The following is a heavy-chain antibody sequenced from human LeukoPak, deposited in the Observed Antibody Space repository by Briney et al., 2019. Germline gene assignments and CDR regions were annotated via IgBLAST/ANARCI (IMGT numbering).Heavy chain of an antibody. CDR3: ATATTVTTSYGYFDL. J-gene: IGHJ2*01. Sequence: GASVKVSCTVSGYTLTELSMHWVRQAPGKGLEWMGGFDPEDGGTIYAQKFQGRVTMTEDKSKDTAYMELSSLRSEDTAVYYCATATTVTTSYGYFDLWGRGTLVTVSS. CDR1: GYTLTELS. V-gene: IGHV1-24*01. D-gene: IGHD4-17*01. CDR2: FDPEDGGT.